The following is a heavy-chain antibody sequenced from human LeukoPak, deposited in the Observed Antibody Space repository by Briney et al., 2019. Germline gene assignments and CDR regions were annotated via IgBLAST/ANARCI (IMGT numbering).Heavy chain of an antibody. V-gene: IGHV3-9*01. CDR3: AKGTTTVVTRAGWHFDL. Sequence: SLRLSCAASGFTFSSYSMNWVRQAPGKGLEWVSGISWNSGSIGYADSVKGRFTISRDNAKNSLYLQMNSLRAEDTALYYCAKGTTTVVTRAGWHFDLWGRGTLVTVSS. J-gene: IGHJ2*01. CDR2: ISWNSGSI. D-gene: IGHD4-23*01. CDR1: GFTFSSYS.